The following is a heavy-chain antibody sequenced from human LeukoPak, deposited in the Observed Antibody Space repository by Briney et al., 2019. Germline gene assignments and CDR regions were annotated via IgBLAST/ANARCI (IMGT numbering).Heavy chain of an antibody. J-gene: IGHJ4*02. V-gene: IGHV4-39*07. D-gene: IGHD6-13*01. CDR2: IYHSGST. CDR3: ARAFQRSSWPFDY. Sequence: SETLSLTCTVSGGSISSGGYYWGWIRQPPGRGLEWIGSIYHSGSTYYNPSLKSRVTISEDTSKNQFSLKLSSVTAADTAVYYCARAFQRSSWPFDYWGQGTLVTVSS. CDR1: GGSISSGGYY.